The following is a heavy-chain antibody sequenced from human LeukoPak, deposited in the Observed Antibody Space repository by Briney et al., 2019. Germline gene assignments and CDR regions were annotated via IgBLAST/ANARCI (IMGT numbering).Heavy chain of an antibody. J-gene: IGHJ6*03. CDR3: AKEGRSGYYDSSGYWYYYYYMDV. V-gene: IGHV3-48*04. D-gene: IGHD3-22*01. CDR1: GFTFSSYS. CDR2: ISTSGNTK. Sequence: GGSLRLSCAASGFTFSSYSMNWVRQAPGKGLEWVSYISTSGNTKYYADSVKGRFTISRDNAKNSLYLQMNSLRAEDTAVYYCAKEGRSGYYDSSGYWYYYYYMDVWGKGTTVTVSS.